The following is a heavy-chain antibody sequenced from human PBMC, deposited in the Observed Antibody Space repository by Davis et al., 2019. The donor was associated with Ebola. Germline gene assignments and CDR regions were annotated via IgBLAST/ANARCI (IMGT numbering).Heavy chain of an antibody. V-gene: IGHV3-23*01. CDR3: ARDGTGWYPGDY. CDR1: GFTFDNYA. CDR2: ISGSIT. D-gene: IGHD6-19*01. J-gene: IGHJ4*02. Sequence: GESLKISCRASGFTFDNYAMSWVRQTPGKGLEWVSTISGSITYDADSVKGRFTISTDNSKNTLYLQVNSLRPDDTAVYYCARDGTGWYPGDYWGQGTLVTVSS.